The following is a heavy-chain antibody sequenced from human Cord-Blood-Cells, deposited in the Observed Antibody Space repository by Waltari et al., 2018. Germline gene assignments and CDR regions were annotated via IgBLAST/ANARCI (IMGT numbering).Heavy chain of an antibody. V-gene: IGHV1-2*04. J-gene: IGHJ4*02. D-gene: IGHD7-27*01. CDR2: SNPNSGGT. Sequence: QVQLVQSGAEVKKPGASVKVSCKASGYTFTGYYMHWLRQAPGQGLEWRGWSNPNSGGTNYAQKFQGWVTRTRDTSISTAYMELSRLRSDDTAVYYCARDSLTGDAPVFDYWGQGTLVTVSS. CDR3: ARDSLTGDAPVFDY. CDR1: GYTFTGYY.